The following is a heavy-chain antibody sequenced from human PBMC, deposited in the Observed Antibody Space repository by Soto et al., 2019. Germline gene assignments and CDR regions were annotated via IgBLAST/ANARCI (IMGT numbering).Heavy chain of an antibody. Sequence: ASGKVSCKVSGYTLTELSMHWVRQAPGKGLEWMGGFDPEDGETIYAQKFQGRVTMTEDTSTDTAYMELSSLRSEDTAVYYCATLRYSSSWYLQNWFDPWGQGTLVTVSS. V-gene: IGHV1-24*01. CDR2: FDPEDGET. CDR1: GYTLTELS. CDR3: ATLRYSSSWYLQNWFDP. J-gene: IGHJ5*02. D-gene: IGHD6-13*01.